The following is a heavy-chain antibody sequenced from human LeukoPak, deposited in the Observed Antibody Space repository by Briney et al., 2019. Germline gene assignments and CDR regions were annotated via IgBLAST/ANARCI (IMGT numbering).Heavy chain of an antibody. D-gene: IGHD2-15*01. V-gene: IGHV4-59*08. J-gene: IGHJ6*02. CDR2: IYYSGST. Sequence: SETLSLTCTVSGGSISSYYWSWIRQPPRKGLEWIGYIYYSGSTNYNPSLKSRVTISVDTSKNQFSLKLSSVTAADTAVYYCARGLRHCSGGSCYLYYYYYYGMDVWGQGTTVTVSS. CDR1: GGSISSYY. CDR3: ARGLRHCSGGSCYLYYYYYYGMDV.